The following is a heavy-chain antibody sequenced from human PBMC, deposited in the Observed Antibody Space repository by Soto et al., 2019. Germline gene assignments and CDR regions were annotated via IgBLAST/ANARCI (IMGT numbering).Heavy chain of an antibody. D-gene: IGHD2-8*01. J-gene: IGHJ6*02. CDR1: GFTFSSYG. CDR3: ARSQRNGAMDV. V-gene: IGHV3-21*01. CDR2: ITSGSSFI. Sequence: PGGSLRLSCAASGFTFSSYGMHWVRQAPGKGLEWVSSITSGSSFIDYADSVKGRFTISRDDAKNSLFLQMSSLRADDTAVYYCARSQRNGAMDVWGQGTTVTVSS.